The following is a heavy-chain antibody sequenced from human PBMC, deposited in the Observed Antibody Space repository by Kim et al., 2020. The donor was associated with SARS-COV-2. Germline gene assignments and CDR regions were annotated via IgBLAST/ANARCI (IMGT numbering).Heavy chain of an antibody. Sequence: FDPEGGETIYAQKFQDRVTMTEDTSTDTAYMELSSLRSEDTAVYYCTTLDYWGQGTLVTVSS. V-gene: IGHV1-24*01. CDR2: FDPEGGET. J-gene: IGHJ4*02. CDR3: TTLDY.